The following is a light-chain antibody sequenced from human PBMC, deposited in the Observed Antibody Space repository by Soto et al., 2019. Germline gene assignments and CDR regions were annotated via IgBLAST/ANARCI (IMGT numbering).Light chain of an antibody. Sequence: EIVLTQSPGTLSLSPGERATLSCRASQSVSNNYLAWYQQKPGQAPRLLVYGATTRATDAPAKFRGRGSGTEFSLTISSLQSEDSATYYCQQYRSWPRTFGQGTKVDIK. CDR2: GAT. J-gene: IGKJ1*01. V-gene: IGKV3-15*01. CDR1: QSVSNN. CDR3: QQYRSWPRT.